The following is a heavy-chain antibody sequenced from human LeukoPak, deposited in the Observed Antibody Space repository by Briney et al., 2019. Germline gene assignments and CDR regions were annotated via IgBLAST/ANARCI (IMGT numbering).Heavy chain of an antibody. D-gene: IGHD1-7*01. CDR2: ISNDGTNT. V-gene: IGHV3-30*01. J-gene: IGHJ6*03. Sequence: GSLLLSCAASGFTFTTFPMHWVRRAPGKGLQWVAVISNDGTNTYYAHSVKGRFTISRDNSKNTLFLQMNSLTTEDTAVYYCARGAGTTVYYIDVWGEGTTVTVS. CDR1: GFTFTTFP. CDR3: ARGAGTTVYYIDV.